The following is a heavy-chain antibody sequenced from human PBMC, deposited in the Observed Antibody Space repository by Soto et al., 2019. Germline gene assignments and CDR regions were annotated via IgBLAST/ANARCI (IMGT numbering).Heavy chain of an antibody. CDR3: ARHSGYIYLYNFDY. Sequence: QLQLQESGPGLLKPSETLSLSCTVSGGSISSSTYYWGWIRQPPGKGLEWIGSIYFGGSTYHNPSLKSRVTISVDSSKNQFSLRVISVTAADTAVYYCARHSGYIYLYNFDYWGQGTLLSVSS. V-gene: IGHV4-39*01. D-gene: IGHD5-18*01. CDR2: IYFGGST. J-gene: IGHJ4*02. CDR1: GGSISSSTYY.